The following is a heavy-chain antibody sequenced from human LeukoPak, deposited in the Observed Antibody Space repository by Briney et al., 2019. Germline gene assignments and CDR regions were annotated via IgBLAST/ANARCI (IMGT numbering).Heavy chain of an antibody. Sequence: GASVKVSCKASGYTFTGYYMHWVRQAPGQGLEWMGWINPNSGGTNYAQKFQGRVTMTRDTSISTAYMELSRLRSDATAVYYCARASRNYSGYVPYMDVWGKGTTVTVSS. J-gene: IGHJ6*03. CDR1: GYTFTGYY. CDR2: INPNSGGT. D-gene: IGHD5-12*01. CDR3: ARASRNYSGYVPYMDV. V-gene: IGHV1-2*02.